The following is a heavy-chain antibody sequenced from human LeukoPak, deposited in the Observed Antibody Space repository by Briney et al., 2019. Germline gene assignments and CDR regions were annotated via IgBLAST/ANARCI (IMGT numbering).Heavy chain of an antibody. J-gene: IGHJ5*02. CDR1: GGSFSGYY. CDR3: ARVHQLVWTNWFDP. CDR2: INHSGST. D-gene: IGHD3/OR15-3a*01. Sequence: SETLSLTCAVYGGSFSGYYWSWIRQPTGKGLEWIGEINHSGSTNYNSSLKSRVTISVDTSKNQFSLKLSSVTAADTAVYYCARVHQLVWTNWFDPWGQGTLVTVSS. V-gene: IGHV4-34*01.